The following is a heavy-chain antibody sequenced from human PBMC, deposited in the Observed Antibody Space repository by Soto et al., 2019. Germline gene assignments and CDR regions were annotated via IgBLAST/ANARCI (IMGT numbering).Heavy chain of an antibody. V-gene: IGHV1-18*04. Sequence: ASVKVSCKAPGYTFTSYGISWVRQAPGQGLEWMGWISAYNGNTNYAQKLQGRVTMTTDTSTSTAYMELRSLRSDDTAVYYCAIATIAAAGTHYYYYYGMDVWGQGTTVTVSS. CDR2: ISAYNGNT. J-gene: IGHJ6*02. D-gene: IGHD6-13*01. CDR1: GYTFTSYG. CDR3: AIATIAAAGTHYYYYYGMDV.